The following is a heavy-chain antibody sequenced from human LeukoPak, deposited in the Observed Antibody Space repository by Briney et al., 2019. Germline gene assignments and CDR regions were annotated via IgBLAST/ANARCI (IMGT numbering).Heavy chain of an antibody. CDR3: ARGNYASAWSSLGY. V-gene: IGHV4-34*01. Sequence: SETLSLTCAVYGGSFSGYYWTWIRQPPGKGLEWIGEIHYSGSATYNPSLKSRVTNPSLESRVTISVDTSKNQFSLKLSSVSAADTAVYYCARGNYASAWSSLGYWGQGTLVTVSS. CDR1: GGSFSGYY. D-gene: IGHD6-19*01. CDR2: IHYSGSA. J-gene: IGHJ4*02.